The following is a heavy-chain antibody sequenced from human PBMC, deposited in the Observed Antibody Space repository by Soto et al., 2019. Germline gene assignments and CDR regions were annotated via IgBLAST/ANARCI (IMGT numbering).Heavy chain of an antibody. CDR3: ARDPLLLRSDDIDY. CDR2: ISSSSSTI. D-gene: IGHD4-17*01. CDR1: GFTFSSYS. Sequence: PGGSLRLSCAASGFTFSSYSMNWVRQAPGKGLEWVSYISSSSSTIYYADSVKGRFTISRDNAKNSLYLQMNSLRAEDTAVYYCARDPLLLRSDDIDYWGQGTLVTVSS. J-gene: IGHJ4*02. V-gene: IGHV3-48*01.